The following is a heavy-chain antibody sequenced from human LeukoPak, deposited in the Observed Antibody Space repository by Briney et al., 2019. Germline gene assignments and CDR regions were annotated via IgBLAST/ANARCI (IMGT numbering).Heavy chain of an antibody. D-gene: IGHD1-14*01. CDR2: INIDGTTT. V-gene: IGHV3-74*01. CDR3: TREAGTFDI. Sequence: QAGGSLRLSCAASGFTFTNHWMHWVRQAPGKGLVWVSRINIDGTTTNYADSVKGRFTISRDNAKNTLYLQMNSLRAEDTGVFYCTREAGTFDIWGQGTMVTVSS. J-gene: IGHJ3*02. CDR1: GFTFTNHW.